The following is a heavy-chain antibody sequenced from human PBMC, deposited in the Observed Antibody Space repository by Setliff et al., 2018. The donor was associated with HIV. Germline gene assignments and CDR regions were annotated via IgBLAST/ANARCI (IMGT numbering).Heavy chain of an antibody. J-gene: IGHJ3*01. D-gene: IGHD1-1*01. CDR1: GGSISNYY. Sequence: SETLSLTCNVSGGSISNYYWTWMRQPPGKRLEWVAYISYSGNTNYHPALRSRLTITRDTSNNQVSLTLRSVTPEDTAIYFCARDAELPGPPVHDAFDLWGPGTMVTVSS. V-gene: IGHV4-59*01. CDR3: ARDAELPGPPVHDAFDL. CDR2: ISYSGNT.